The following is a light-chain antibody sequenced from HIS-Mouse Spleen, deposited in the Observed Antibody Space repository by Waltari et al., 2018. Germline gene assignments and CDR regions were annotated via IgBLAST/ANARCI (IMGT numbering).Light chain of an antibody. CDR3: SSYTSSSTPPWV. Sequence: QSALTQPASVSGSPGQSITISCTGTSSDVGGYNYVYWYKQHPGKTPKLMIYDVSNRPSGVSNRFSGSKSGNTASLTISGLQAEDEADYYCSSYTSSSTPPWVFGGGTKLTVL. J-gene: IGLJ3*02. V-gene: IGLV2-14*03. CDR2: DVS. CDR1: SSDVGGYNY.